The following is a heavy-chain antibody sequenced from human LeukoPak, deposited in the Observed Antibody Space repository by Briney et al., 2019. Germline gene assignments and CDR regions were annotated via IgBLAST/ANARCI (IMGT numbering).Heavy chain of an antibody. J-gene: IGHJ4*02. V-gene: IGHV4-34*01. D-gene: IGHD3-22*01. Sequence: PSETLSLTCAVYGGSFSGYYWSWIRQPPGKGLEWIGEINHSGSTNYNPSLKSRVTISVDTSKNQFSLKLSSVTAADTAVYYCAIAGLGGYYYSDYWGQGTLVTVSS. CDR1: GGSFSGYY. CDR3: AIAGLGGYYYSDY. CDR2: INHSGST.